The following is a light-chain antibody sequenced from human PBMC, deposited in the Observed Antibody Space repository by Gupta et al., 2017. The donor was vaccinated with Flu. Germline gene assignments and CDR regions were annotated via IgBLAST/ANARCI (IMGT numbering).Light chain of an antibody. J-gene: IGKJ3*01. CDR2: GVS. CDR3: QYYDSSLFT. V-gene: IGKV3-20*01. CDR1: QSVTSTK. Sequence: IVLTQSPGTLSLSPGDRATLSCGDSQSVTSTKLAWYQQKPGQAPRLLIYGVSRRATGVPGRFSGSGSGTDFTLTISSLEPEDFAVYYCQYYDSSLFTFGPGTKVEIK.